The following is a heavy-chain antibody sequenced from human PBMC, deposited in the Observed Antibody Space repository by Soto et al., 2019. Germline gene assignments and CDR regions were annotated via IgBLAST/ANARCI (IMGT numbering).Heavy chain of an antibody. J-gene: IGHJ3*02. CDR3: ARNYGHAFDI. D-gene: IGHD1-7*01. CDR1: GCSISSYY. Sequence: PSETLSLTCTVSGCSISSYYWSRIRQPPGKGLEWIGYIYYSGSTNYNPSLKSRVTISVDTSKNQFSLKLSSVTAADTAVYYCARNYGHAFDIWGQGTMVTVSS. V-gene: IGHV4-59*01. CDR2: IYYSGST.